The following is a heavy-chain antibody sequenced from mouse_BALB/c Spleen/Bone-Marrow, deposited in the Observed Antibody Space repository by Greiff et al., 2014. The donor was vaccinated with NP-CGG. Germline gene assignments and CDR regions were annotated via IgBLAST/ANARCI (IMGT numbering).Heavy chain of an antibody. D-gene: IGHD2-2*01. V-gene: IGHV1-69*02. CDR2: IYPSDSYT. CDR3: TRWLPYAMDY. CDR1: GYTFTNYW. J-gene: IGHJ4*01. Sequence: QVQLKESGAELVRPGASVKLSCKASGYTFTNYWINWVKQRPGQGLEWIGNIYPSDSYTNYNQKFKDKATLTVDKSSSTAYMQLSSPTSGDSAVYYCTRWLPYAMDYWGQGTSVTVSS.